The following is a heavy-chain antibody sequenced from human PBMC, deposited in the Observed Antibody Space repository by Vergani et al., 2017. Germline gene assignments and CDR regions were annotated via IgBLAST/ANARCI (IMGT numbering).Heavy chain of an antibody. J-gene: IGHJ3*02. D-gene: IGHD3-22*01. V-gene: IGHV3-9*01. Sequence: EVQLVESGGGLVQPGRSLRLSCAASGFTFDDYAMHWVRQAPGKGLEWVSGISWNSGSIGYADSVKGRFTISRDNAKNSLYLQMNSLRAEDSALYCWAKVSYGSSGNMRGAFDIWGQGTMVTVSS. CDR1: GFTFDDYA. CDR2: ISWNSGSI. CDR3: AKVSYGSSGNMRGAFDI.